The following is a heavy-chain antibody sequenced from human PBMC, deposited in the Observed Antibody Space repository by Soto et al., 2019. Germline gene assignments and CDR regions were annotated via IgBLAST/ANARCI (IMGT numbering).Heavy chain of an antibody. J-gene: IGHJ4*02. V-gene: IGHV4-4*02. Sequence: QVQLQESGPGLVKPSGTLSLTCAVSGGSISSSNWWSWVRQPPGKGLEWIGEIYNSGNTNYNPSLKSRVPISLDKSKNQFSLQPSSVTAADTAVYYCARDLGSNIAAADYWGQGTLVTVSS. CDR3: ARDLGSNIAAADY. D-gene: IGHD6-13*01. CDR2: IYNSGNT. CDR1: GGSISSSNW.